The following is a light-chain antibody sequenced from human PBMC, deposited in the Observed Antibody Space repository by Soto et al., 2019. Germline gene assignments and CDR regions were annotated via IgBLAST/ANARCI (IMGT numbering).Light chain of an antibody. Sequence: QAVVTQPASVSGSPGQSITISCTGTSSDVGRYNFVSWYQHHPDKAPKLLIYEVTDRPPGTSNRFSGSKSGNTASLTISRLQADDEADYYCSSYTVTSTWVFGGGTKVTVL. J-gene: IGLJ3*02. V-gene: IGLV2-14*01. CDR2: EVT. CDR1: SSDVGRYNF. CDR3: SSYTVTSTWV.